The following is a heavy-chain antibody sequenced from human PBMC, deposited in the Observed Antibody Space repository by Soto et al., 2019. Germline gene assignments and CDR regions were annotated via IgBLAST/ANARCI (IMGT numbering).Heavy chain of an antibody. V-gene: IGHV3-30-3*01. D-gene: IGHD6-19*01. Sequence: GGSLRLSCAASGFTFSSYAMHWVRQAPGKGLEWVAVISYDGSNKYYADSVKGRFTISRDNSKNTLYLQMNSLRAEDTAVYYCARDSSSGWPTYWGQGTLVTVSS. CDR3: ARDSSSGWPTY. CDR1: GFTFSSYA. CDR2: ISYDGSNK. J-gene: IGHJ4*02.